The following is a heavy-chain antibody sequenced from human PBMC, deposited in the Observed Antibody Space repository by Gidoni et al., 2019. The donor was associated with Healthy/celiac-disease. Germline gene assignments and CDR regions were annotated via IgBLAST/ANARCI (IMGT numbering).Heavy chain of an antibody. Sequence: EVQLVESGGGLVQPGGSLRLSCSASGFTFSSYAMHWVRQAPGKGLEYVSAISSNGGSTYYADSVKGRFTISRDNSKNTLFLQMSSLRAEDTAVYYCAMTTVTQRNAFDIWGQGTMVTVSS. D-gene: IGHD4-17*01. CDR2: ISSNGGST. J-gene: IGHJ3*02. CDR3: AMTTVTQRNAFDI. V-gene: IGHV3-64D*06. CDR1: GFTFSSYA.